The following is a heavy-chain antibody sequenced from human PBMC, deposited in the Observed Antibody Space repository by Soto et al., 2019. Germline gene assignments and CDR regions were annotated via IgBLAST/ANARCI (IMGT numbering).Heavy chain of an antibody. CDR1: GFTFSSYG. CDR3: ARETSPPTWDDAFDI. D-gene: IGHD1-26*01. Sequence: QVQLVESGGGVVQPGRSLRLSCAASGFTFSSYGMHWVRQAPGKGLEWVAVIWYDGSNKYYADSVKGRFTISRDNSKNTLYLQMNSLRAEDTTVYYCARETSPPTWDDAFDIWGQGTMVTVSS. V-gene: IGHV3-33*01. CDR2: IWYDGSNK. J-gene: IGHJ3*02.